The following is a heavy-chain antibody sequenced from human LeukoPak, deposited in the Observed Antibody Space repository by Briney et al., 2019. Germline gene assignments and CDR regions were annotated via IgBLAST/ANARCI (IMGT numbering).Heavy chain of an antibody. Sequence: GGSLRLSCAASGFTFSSYGMHWVHQAPGKGLEWVAFIRYDGSNKYYADSVKGRFTISRDNSKNTLYLQMNSLRAEDTAVYYCAKDQITIFGVVRRTDWGQGTLVTVSS. J-gene: IGHJ4*02. D-gene: IGHD3-3*01. CDR3: AKDQITIFGVVRRTD. CDR1: GFTFSSYG. V-gene: IGHV3-30*02. CDR2: IRYDGSNK.